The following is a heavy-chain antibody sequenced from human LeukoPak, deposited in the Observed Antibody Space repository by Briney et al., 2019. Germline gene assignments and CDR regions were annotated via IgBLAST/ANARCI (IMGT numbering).Heavy chain of an antibody. D-gene: IGHD3-3*02. CDR1: GYTFTSYY. Sequence: GASVKVSCKASGYTFTSYYMHWVRQAPRQGLEWMGIINPSGGTTSYAQKFQGRVTMTRDTSTSTVYMELSSLRSEDTAVYYCARVPIFGVGPLLDAFDIWGQGTMVTVSS. CDR3: ARVPIFGVGPLLDAFDI. CDR2: INPSGGTT. V-gene: IGHV1-46*01. J-gene: IGHJ3*02.